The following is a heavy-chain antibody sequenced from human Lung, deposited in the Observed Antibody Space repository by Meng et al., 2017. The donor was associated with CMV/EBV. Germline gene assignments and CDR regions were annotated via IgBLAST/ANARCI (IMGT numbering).Heavy chain of an antibody. D-gene: IGHD3-10*01. CDR1: GDSITNHNW. CDR2: IPHRGSS. J-gene: IGHJ1*01. CDR3: LRRSGGSV. V-gene: IGHV4-4*02. Sequence: QVELRESGLALVKPSETLSLHFAFPGDSITNHNWWAWVRQPPGKGLEWIGEIPHRGSSAYNPSLKSRVSMSIDKSKNQFSLKLTSVTAADTAVYHCLRRSGGSVWGQGTLVTVSS.